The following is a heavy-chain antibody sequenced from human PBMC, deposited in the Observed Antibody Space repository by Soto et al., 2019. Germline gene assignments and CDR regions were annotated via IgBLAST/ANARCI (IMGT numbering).Heavy chain of an antibody. J-gene: IGHJ4*02. CDR1: GYPFTSYY. D-gene: IGHD3-10*01. V-gene: IGHV1-46*01. CDR2: INPSGGST. CDR3: AREKHITMVRGVTYYFDY. Sequence: GSVKVSFKASGYPFTSYYMHLVRQAPGQGLEWMGIINPSGGSTSYAQKFQGRVTMTRDTSTSTVYMELSSLRSEDTAVYYCAREKHITMVRGVTYYFDYWGQGTMVTVSS.